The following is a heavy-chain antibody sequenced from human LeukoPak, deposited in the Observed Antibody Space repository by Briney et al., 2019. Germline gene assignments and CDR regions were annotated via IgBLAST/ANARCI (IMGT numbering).Heavy chain of an antibody. Sequence: GGSLRLSCAASEFTVSSNYMTWVRQAPGKGLEWVSIIYGGGSTYYADSVKGRFTISRDNSKNTLYLQMNGLRAEDTAVYYCARGYNYYAYWGQRSLVTVSS. V-gene: IGHV3-66*01. D-gene: IGHD5-18*01. CDR2: IYGGGST. CDR1: EFTVSSNY. J-gene: IGHJ4*02. CDR3: ARGYNYYAY.